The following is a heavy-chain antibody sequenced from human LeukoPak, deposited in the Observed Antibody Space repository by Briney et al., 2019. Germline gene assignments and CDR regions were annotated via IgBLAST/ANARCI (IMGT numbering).Heavy chain of an antibody. CDR2: ISGSGGST. Sequence: GGSLRLSCAASGFTFSSYAMSWVRQAPGKGLEWVSAISGSGGSTYYADSVKGRFTISRDNAKNSLYLQMNSLRAEDTAVYYCAREGHYYGSGSYLAYYYYYYMDVWGKGTTVTISS. CDR3: AREGHYYGSGSYLAYYYYYYMDV. J-gene: IGHJ6*03. D-gene: IGHD3-10*01. CDR1: GFTFSSYA. V-gene: IGHV3-23*01.